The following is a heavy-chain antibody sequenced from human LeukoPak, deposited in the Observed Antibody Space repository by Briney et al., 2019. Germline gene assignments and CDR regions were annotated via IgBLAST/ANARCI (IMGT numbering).Heavy chain of an antibody. Sequence: GGSLRLSCAASGFTFSDYYMSWIRQAPGKGLEWVSYISSSGSTIYYADSVKGRFTISRDNAKNSLYLQMNSLRAEDTAVYYCARVRRSGELLYAYYFDYWGQGTLVTVSS. V-gene: IGHV3-11*01. CDR2: ISSSGSTI. CDR1: GFTFSDYY. D-gene: IGHD3-10*01. CDR3: ARVRRSGELLYAYYFDY. J-gene: IGHJ4*02.